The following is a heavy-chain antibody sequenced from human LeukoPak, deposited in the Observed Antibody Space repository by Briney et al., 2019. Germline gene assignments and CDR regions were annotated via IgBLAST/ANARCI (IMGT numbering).Heavy chain of an antibody. CDR3: ARDAGKDYYYYMDV. V-gene: IGHV1-18*01. CDR1: GYTFTSYG. Sequence: ASVKVSCKASGYTFTSYGISWVRQAPGQGLEWMGWISAYNGNTNYAQKLQGRVTMTTDTSTSTVYMELSSLRSEDTAVYYCARDAGKDYYYYMDVWGKGTTVTVSS. D-gene: IGHD1-1*01. J-gene: IGHJ6*03. CDR2: ISAYNGNT.